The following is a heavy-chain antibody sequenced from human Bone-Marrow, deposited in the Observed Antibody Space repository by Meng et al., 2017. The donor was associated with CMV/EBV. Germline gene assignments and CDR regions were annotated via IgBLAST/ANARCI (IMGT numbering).Heavy chain of an antibody. J-gene: IGHJ6*02. CDR1: GGSFSGYY. CDR2: INHSGST. Sequence: SETLSLTCAVYGGSFSGYYWSWIRQPPGKGLEWIGEINHSGSTNYNPSPKSRVTISVDTSKNQFSLKLSSVTAADTAVYYCASGRVVPAADVGYYYYGMDVWGQGTTVTVSS. V-gene: IGHV4-34*01. D-gene: IGHD2-2*01. CDR3: ASGRVVPAADVGYYYYGMDV.